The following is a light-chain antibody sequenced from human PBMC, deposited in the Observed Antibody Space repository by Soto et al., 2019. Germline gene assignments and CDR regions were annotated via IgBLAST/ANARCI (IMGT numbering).Light chain of an antibody. J-gene: IGKJ4*01. CDR3: QQYGSSPALT. Sequence: EIILTQSPDTLSLSPGERATLSCRASQTVSSNYLAWCQQRPGQAPRLLIYDASNRATGIPARFSGSGSGTDFTLTISSLEPEDFAVYYCQQYGSSPALTFGGGTKVDNK. CDR2: DAS. CDR1: QTVSSNY. V-gene: IGKV3-20*01.